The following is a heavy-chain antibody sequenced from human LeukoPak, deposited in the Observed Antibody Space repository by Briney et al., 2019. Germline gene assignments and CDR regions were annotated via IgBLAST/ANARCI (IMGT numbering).Heavy chain of an antibody. D-gene: IGHD6-6*01. CDR1: GGSISSYY. CDR3: ARLKYSSWIDY. CDR2: IYYSGGT. J-gene: IGHJ4*02. V-gene: IGHV4-59*01. Sequence: SETLSLTCTVSGGSISSYYWSWIRQPPGKGLEWIGYIYYSGGTNYNPSLKSRVTISVDTSKNQFSPKLSSVTAADTAVYYCARLKYSSWIDYWGQETLVTVSS.